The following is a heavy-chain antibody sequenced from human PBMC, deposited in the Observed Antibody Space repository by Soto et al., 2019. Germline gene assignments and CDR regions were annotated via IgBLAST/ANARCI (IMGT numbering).Heavy chain of an antibody. CDR3: ARGDGPETSIVGATIVGAFDI. CDR2: INSDGSST. Sequence: GGSLRLSCAASGFTFSSYWMHWVRQAPGKGLVWVSRINSDGSSTSYADSVKGRFTISRDNAKNTLYLQMNSLRAEDTAVYYCARGDGPETSIVGATIVGAFDIWGQGTMVTVSS. D-gene: IGHD1-26*01. V-gene: IGHV3-74*01. CDR1: GFTFSSYW. J-gene: IGHJ3*02.